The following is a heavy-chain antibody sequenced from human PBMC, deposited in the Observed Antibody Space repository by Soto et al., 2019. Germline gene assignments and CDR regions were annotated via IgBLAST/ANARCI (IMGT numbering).Heavy chain of an antibody. CDR3: ATSYSNVDWFDP. Sequence: ASVKVSCKASGYTFTSYDINWVRQATGQGLEWMGWMNPNSGNTGYAQKFQGRVTMTRNTSISTAYMELSSLRSEDTAVYYCATSYSNVDWFDPWGQGTLVTVSS. V-gene: IGHV1-8*01. J-gene: IGHJ5*02. CDR1: GYTFTSYD. CDR2: MNPNSGNT. D-gene: IGHD4-4*01.